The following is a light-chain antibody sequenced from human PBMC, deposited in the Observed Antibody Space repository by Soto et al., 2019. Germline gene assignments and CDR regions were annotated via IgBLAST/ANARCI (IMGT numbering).Light chain of an antibody. Sequence: QSALTQPASVSGSPGQSITISCTGTSSDVGGYNYVSWYQQHPGKAPKLIIYGVSNWPSGISNRFSGSKSDNTASLTISGLQTEDEADYYCSSYTSSSPLRVFGGGTKLTVL. J-gene: IGLJ3*02. V-gene: IGLV2-14*01. CDR2: GVS. CDR3: SSYTSSSPLRV. CDR1: SSDVGGYNY.